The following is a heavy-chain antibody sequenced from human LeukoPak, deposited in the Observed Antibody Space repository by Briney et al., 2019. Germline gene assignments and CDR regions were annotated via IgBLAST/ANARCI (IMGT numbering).Heavy chain of an antibody. CDR1: RFTSSSYS. V-gene: IGHV3-23*01. CDR3: AGRHSSGWYFFDF. CDR2: ISGGVIGT. D-gene: IGHD6-19*01. Sequence: VGSLRLSSAASRFTSSSYSMNCVCQAPGKWLEWVSGISGGVIGTYYAYSVKGRFTISRDTSKNTLYLQMDSLRAEDTAVYYCAGRHSSGWYFFDFWGQGTLVTVSS. J-gene: IGHJ4*02.